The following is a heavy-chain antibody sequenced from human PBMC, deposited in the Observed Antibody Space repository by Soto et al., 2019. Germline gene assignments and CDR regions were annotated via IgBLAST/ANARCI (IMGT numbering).Heavy chain of an antibody. CDR1: GFTFSSYA. D-gene: IGHD2-2*01. Sequence: GGSLRLSCAASGFTFSSYAMSWVRQAPGKGLEWVSAISGSGGSTYYADSVKGRFTISRGNSKNTLYLQMNSLRAEDTAVYYCAKMANIVLVPAADFDYWGQGTLVTVSS. CDR3: AKMANIVLVPAADFDY. V-gene: IGHV3-23*01. CDR2: ISGSGGST. J-gene: IGHJ4*02.